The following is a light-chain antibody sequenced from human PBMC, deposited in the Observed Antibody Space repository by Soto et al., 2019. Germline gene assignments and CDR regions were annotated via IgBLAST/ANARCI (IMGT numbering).Light chain of an antibody. V-gene: IGKV3-11*01. J-gene: IGKJ4*01. CDR2: DAS. Sequence: EIVLTQSRDTLSLSPGERAPLSCLASQSVSSYLAWYQQKPGQAPRLLIYDASNRATGIPARFSGSGSGTDFTLTISSLEPEDFAVYYCQQRSNWPPLTFGGGTKVDIK. CDR3: QQRSNWPPLT. CDR1: QSVSSY.